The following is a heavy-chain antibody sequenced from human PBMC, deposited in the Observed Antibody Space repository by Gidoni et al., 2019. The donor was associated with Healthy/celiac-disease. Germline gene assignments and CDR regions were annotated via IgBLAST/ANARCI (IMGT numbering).Heavy chain of an antibody. Sequence: EVQLVESGGGLVQPGGSLRLSCAASGFTVSSNYMSWVRQAPGKGLEWVSVIYSGGSTYYADSVKGRFTISRDNSKNTLYLQMNSLRAEDTAVYYCARDTPEAVAGTVVDYWGQGTLVTVSS. CDR2: IYSGGST. J-gene: IGHJ4*02. V-gene: IGHV3-66*02. D-gene: IGHD6-19*01. CDR1: GFTVSSNY. CDR3: ARDTPEAVAGTVVDY.